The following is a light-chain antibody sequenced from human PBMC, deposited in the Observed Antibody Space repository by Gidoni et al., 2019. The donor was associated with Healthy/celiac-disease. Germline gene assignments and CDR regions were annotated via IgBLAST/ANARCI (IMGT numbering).Light chain of an antibody. J-gene: IGKJ1*01. V-gene: IGKV2-28*01. Sequence: ILMPHSPLSLPVTPGEPASISCRSSQSLLHSNGYNYLDWYLQKPGQSPQLLIYLGSNRASGVPDRFSGSGSGTDFTLKISRVEAEDVGVYYCMQALQTPWTFGQGTKVEIK. CDR3: MQALQTPWT. CDR2: LGS. CDR1: QSLLHSNGYNY.